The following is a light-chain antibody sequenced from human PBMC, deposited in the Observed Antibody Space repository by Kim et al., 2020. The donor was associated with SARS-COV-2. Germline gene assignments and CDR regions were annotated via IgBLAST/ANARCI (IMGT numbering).Light chain of an antibody. CDR2: TDD. CDR1: SSNVGSNT. CDR3: ATWDDSLDVWM. J-gene: IGLJ3*02. V-gene: IGLV1-44*01. Sequence: GQRVTISCSGSSSNVGSNTVNWYQQFPGTAPQHLIVTDDRRPSGVSDRVSCSKSGTSASLAISALRYEDEADYYCATWDDSLDVWMFGGGTQLTVL.